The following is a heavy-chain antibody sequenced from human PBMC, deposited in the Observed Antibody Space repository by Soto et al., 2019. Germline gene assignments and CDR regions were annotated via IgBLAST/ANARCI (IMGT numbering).Heavy chain of an antibody. J-gene: IGHJ3*02. Sequence: PSETLSLTCAVYGGSFSGYYWSWIRQPPGKGLEWIGEINHSGSTNYNPSLKSRVTISVDTSKNQFSLKLSSVAAADTAVYYCARGLGITMIVVADDAFDICGQGTMVTV. D-gene: IGHD3-22*01. CDR1: GGSFSGYY. CDR2: INHSGST. V-gene: IGHV4-34*01. CDR3: ARGLGITMIVVADDAFDI.